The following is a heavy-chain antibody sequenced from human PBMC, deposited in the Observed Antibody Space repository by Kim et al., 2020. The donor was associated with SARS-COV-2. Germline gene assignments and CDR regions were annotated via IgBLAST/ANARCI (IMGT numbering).Heavy chain of an antibody. CDR3: AREFLAAAGPPFDY. Sequence: GGSLRLSCAASGFSFSSYAMHWVRQAPGKGLEWVAVISYDGSNRYYADSVKGRFTISRDNSKNTLYLQMNSLRAEDTAVYYCAREFLAAAGPPFDYWGQGTLGTVSS. D-gene: IGHD6-13*01. CDR1: GFSFSSYA. CDR2: ISYDGSNR. J-gene: IGHJ4*02. V-gene: IGHV3-30-3*01.